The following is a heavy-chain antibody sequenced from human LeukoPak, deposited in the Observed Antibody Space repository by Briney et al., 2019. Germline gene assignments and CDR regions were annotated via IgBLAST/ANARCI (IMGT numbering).Heavy chain of an antibody. CDR3: AREYMVRGVISGY. Sequence: GASVKVSCKASGYTFTGYYMHWVRQAPGQGLEWMGWINPNSGGTNYAQKFQGRVTMTRDTSISTAYKELSRLRSDDTAVYYCAREYMVRGVISGYWGQGTLVTVSS. CDR2: INPNSGGT. J-gene: IGHJ4*02. V-gene: IGHV1-2*02. D-gene: IGHD3-10*01. CDR1: GYTFTGYY.